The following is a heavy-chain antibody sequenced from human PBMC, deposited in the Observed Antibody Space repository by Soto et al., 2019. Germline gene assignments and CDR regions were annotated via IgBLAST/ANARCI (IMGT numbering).Heavy chain of an antibody. D-gene: IGHD2-15*01. J-gene: IGHJ6*02. CDR1: GYSFTSYY. CDR3: ASSVGAYCSGGSCPRHYYYGMDV. V-gene: IGHV1-46*01. Sequence: ASVKVSCKASGYSFTSYYMHWVRQAPGQGLEGMGIINPSGGRTSYEQKFQGRVTMTRDTSTSTVYMELSSLRSDDTAVYYCASSVGAYCSGGSCPRHYYYGMDVWGQGTTVTVSS. CDR2: INPSGGRT.